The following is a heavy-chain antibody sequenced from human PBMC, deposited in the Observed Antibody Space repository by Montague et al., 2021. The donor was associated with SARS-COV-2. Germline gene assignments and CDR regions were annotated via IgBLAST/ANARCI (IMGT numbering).Heavy chain of an antibody. V-gene: IGHV4-34*01. CDR1: RGSFHIFS. D-gene: IGHD2-21*01. J-gene: IGHJ4*02. CDR3: ARGTRVVGITPGFRY. CDR2: IDHRGNT. Sequence: SETLSLTCAVYRGSFHIFSWGCIRQSPEKGLEWIGEIDHRGNTNYNLSLKSRVTISVDTSKNQFSLNLTSVTAADTAIYYCARGTRVVGITPGFRYWGQGTQVAVSS.